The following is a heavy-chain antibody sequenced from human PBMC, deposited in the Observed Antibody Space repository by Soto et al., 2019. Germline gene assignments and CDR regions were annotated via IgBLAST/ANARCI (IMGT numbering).Heavy chain of an antibody. D-gene: IGHD6-13*01. CDR1: GGSVSSGSYY. V-gene: IGHV4-61*01. CDR3: ATLATPDTGAYYFDY. Sequence: SETLSLTCTVSGGSVSSGSYYWSWIRQPPGKGLEWIGYIYYSGSTNYNPSLKSRVTISVDKSKNQFSLKLSSVTAADTAVYYCATLATPDTGAYYFDYWGQGTLVTVSS. CDR2: IYYSGST. J-gene: IGHJ4*02.